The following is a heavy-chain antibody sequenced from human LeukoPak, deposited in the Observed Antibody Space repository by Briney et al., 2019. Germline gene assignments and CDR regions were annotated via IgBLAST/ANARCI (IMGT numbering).Heavy chain of an antibody. CDR2: ISSNGGST. J-gene: IGHJ4*02. D-gene: IGHD3-22*01. CDR1: GFTFSTSA. Sequence: SGGSLRLSCSASGFTFSTSAIHWVRQAPGKGLEYVSAISSNGGSTYYAGSVKGTFTISRDNSKNTLSLQMSSLRPEDTAVYYCVKLPYSDTSAYYVDYWGQGTLVTVSS. V-gene: IGHV3-64D*06. CDR3: VKLPYSDTSAYYVDY.